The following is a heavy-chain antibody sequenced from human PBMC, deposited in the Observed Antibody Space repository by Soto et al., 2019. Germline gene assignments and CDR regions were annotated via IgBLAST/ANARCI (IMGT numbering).Heavy chain of an antibody. D-gene: IGHD7-27*01. Sequence: GGSLRLSCAASGFTFSNAWMSWVRQAPGKGLEWVGRIKSKTDGGTTDYAAPVKGRFNISRDDSKTTMYLQMNSLKTEDTAVYYCTTDKGRQTGTDAVDIWGQGPMVTVSS. V-gene: IGHV3-15*01. CDR3: TTDKGRQTGTDAVDI. CDR2: IKSKTDGGTT. CDR1: GFTFSNAW. J-gene: IGHJ3*02.